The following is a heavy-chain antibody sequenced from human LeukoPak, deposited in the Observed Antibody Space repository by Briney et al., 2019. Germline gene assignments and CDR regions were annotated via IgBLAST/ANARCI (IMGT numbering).Heavy chain of an antibody. Sequence: PGGSLSLSCAASGFSVSNNYMSWVRQAPGKGLEWVSVIYSGGSTFYADSVKGRFTISRDNSKNTPYLQMNSLRAEDTAVYYCASDSYSPEYFQHWGQGTLVTVSS. J-gene: IGHJ1*01. D-gene: IGHD2-15*01. CDR3: ASDSYSPEYFQH. CDR2: IYSGGST. V-gene: IGHV3-66*01. CDR1: GFSVSNNY.